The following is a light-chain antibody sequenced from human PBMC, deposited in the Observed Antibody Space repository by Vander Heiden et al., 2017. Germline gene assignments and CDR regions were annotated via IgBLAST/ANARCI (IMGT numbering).Light chain of an antibody. CDR3: GTWDSSLSAWV. CDR1: SSNIGNNY. V-gene: IGLV1-51*01. J-gene: IGLJ3*02. Sequence: VSAAPGQKVTISCSGSSSNIGNNYVSWYQQLPGTAPKLLIYDNNKRPSGIPDRFSGSKSGTSATLGITGLQTGDEADYYCGTWDSSLSAWVFGGGTKLTVL. CDR2: DNN.